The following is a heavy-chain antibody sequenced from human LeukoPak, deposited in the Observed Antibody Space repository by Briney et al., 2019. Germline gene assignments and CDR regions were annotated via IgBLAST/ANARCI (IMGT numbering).Heavy chain of an antibody. D-gene: IGHD3-3*01. Sequence: GGSLRLSCAASGFTFSSYEMNWVRQAPGKGLEWVSGISWNSGSIGYADSVKGRFTISRDNAKNSLYLQMNSLRAEDMALYYCAKTKYYDFWSGYFDYWGQGTLVTVSS. CDR3: AKTKYYDFWSGYFDY. J-gene: IGHJ4*02. CDR2: ISWNSGSI. CDR1: GFTFSSYE. V-gene: IGHV3-9*03.